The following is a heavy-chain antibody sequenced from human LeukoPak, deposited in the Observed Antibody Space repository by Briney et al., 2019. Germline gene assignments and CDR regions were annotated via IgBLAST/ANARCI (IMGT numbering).Heavy chain of an antibody. D-gene: IGHD3-22*01. CDR3: ARDTYYYDSSGYTSPNWFDP. CDR1: GGSISSYY. J-gene: IGHJ5*02. Sequence: SETLSLTCTVSGGSISSYYWSWIRQPPGKGLEWIAYISDIGSINYNPSLKSRVTISLDTSKNQFSLKLSSVTAADTAVYYCARDTYYYDSSGYTSPNWFDPWGQGTLVTVSS. V-gene: IGHV4-59*12. CDR2: ISDIGSI.